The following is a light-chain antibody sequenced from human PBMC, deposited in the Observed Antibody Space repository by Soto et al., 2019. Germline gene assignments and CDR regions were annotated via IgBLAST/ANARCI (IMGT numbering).Light chain of an antibody. CDR1: SRDVGGYPF. J-gene: IGLJ3*02. Sequence: QSALTQPPSASGSPGQSVTISCTGTSRDVGGYPFVSWYQQYPGQVPKLIIYDVTQRPSGVPDRFSGSKSGNTASLTVSGLQAEDEADYYCSSYAGGNNVVFGGGTKVTVL. CDR2: DVT. V-gene: IGLV2-8*01. CDR3: SSYAGGNNVV.